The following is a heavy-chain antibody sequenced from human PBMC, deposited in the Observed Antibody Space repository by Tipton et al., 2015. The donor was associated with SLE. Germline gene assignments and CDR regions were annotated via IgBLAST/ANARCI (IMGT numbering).Heavy chain of an antibody. Sequence: SLRLSCVGSGFTFSRYWMTWVRQAPGKGLEWVANIDQDGSEKFYVDSVKGRFTVSRDNAKKSLYLQMNSLRGEDTAVYYCARHDEEPRSFDFWGLGTLVTVSS. J-gene: IGHJ4*02. CDR2: IDQDGSEK. CDR1: GFTFSRYW. V-gene: IGHV3-7*01. CDR3: ARHDEEPRSFDF. D-gene: IGHD3-16*01.